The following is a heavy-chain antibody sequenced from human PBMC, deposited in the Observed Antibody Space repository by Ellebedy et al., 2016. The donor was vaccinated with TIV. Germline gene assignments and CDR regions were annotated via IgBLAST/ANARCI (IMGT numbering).Heavy chain of an antibody. CDR1: GYTFTSYY. CDR3: AKVREGGMDV. Sequence: ASVKVSXXASGYTFTSYYMHWVRQAPGQGLEWMGIINPSGGSTSYAQKFQGRVTMTRDTSTSKVYMELNSLRAEDTAVYYCAKVREGGMDVWGKGTTVTVSS. CDR2: INPSGGST. D-gene: IGHD1-26*01. J-gene: IGHJ6*04. V-gene: IGHV1-46*01.